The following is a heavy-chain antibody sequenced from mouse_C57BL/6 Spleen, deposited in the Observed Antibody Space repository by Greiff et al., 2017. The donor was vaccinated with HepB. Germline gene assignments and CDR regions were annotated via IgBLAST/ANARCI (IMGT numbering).Heavy chain of an antibody. CDR2: INPNNGGT. CDR1: GYTFTDYY. Sequence: VQLQQSGPELVKPGASVKISCKASGYTFTDYYMNWVKQSHGKSLEWIGDINPNNGGTSYNQKFKGKATLTVDKSSSTAYMELRSLTSEDSAVYYCARGRFRSYWYFDVWGTGTTVTVSS. V-gene: IGHV1-26*01. CDR3: ARGRFRSYWYFDV. J-gene: IGHJ1*03.